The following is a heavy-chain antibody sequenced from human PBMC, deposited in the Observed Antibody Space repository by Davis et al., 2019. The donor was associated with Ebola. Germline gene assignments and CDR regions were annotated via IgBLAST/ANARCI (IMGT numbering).Heavy chain of an antibody. D-gene: IGHD3-3*02. CDR3: ARRGGWSGAFLDY. V-gene: IGHV5-51*01. J-gene: IGHJ4*02. CDR1: GYTFTTYW. Sequence: GESLKISCKGSGYTFTTYWIGWVRQMPGKGLEWMGIIYPGDSDTRYSPSFQGQVTISAEKSISTAYLQWSSLKASDTAMYYCARRGGWSGAFLDYWGQGTLVTVSS. CDR2: IYPGDSDT.